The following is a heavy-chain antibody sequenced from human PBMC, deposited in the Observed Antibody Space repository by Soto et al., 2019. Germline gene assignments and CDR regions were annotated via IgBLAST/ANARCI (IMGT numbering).Heavy chain of an antibody. D-gene: IGHD2-8*01. CDR3: ASSRVYCTNGVCYTPHYYYYGMDV. CDR1: GYTFTSYA. CDR2: INAGNGNT. Sequence: QVQLVQSGAEVKKPGASVKVSCKASGYTFTSYAMHWVRQAPGQRLEWMGWINAGNGNTKYSQKFQGRVTITRDTSASAAYMELSSLRSEDTAVYYCASSRVYCTNGVCYTPHYYYYGMDVLGQGTTVTVSS. V-gene: IGHV1-3*01. J-gene: IGHJ6*02.